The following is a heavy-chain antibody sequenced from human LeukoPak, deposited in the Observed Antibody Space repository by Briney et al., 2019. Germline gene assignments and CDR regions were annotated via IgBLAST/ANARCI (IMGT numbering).Heavy chain of an antibody. CDR1: GGSISSGDYY. J-gene: IGHJ3*02. CDR3: ARGYIAVAHDAFDI. Sequence: SETLSLTCTVSGGSISSGDYYLSWIRQPPGKGLEWIGYIYYSGSTYYNPSLKSRVTISVDTSKNQFSLKLSSVTAADTAVYYCARGYIAVAHDAFDIWGEGTRVTVSS. CDR2: IYYSGST. D-gene: IGHD6-19*01. V-gene: IGHV4-30-4*08.